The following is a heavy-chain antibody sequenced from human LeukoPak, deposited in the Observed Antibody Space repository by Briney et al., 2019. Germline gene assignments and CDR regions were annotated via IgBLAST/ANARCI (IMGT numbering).Heavy chain of an antibody. D-gene: IGHD6-13*01. CDR2: ISSSGSTI. J-gene: IGHJ4*02. CDR3: AKEIENSSSWPPFDY. CDR1: GFTFSDYY. V-gene: IGHV3-11*01. Sequence: PGGSLRLSCAASGFTFSDYYMSWIRQAPGKGLEWVSYISSSGSTIYYADSVKGRFTISRDNAKNSLYLQMNSLRAEDTAVYYCAKEIENSSSWPPFDYWGQGTLVTVSS.